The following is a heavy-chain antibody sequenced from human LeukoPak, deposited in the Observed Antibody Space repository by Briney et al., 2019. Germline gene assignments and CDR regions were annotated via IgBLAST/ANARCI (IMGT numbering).Heavy chain of an antibody. J-gene: IGHJ5*02. Sequence: PSETLSLTCTVSGGSISSDYWSWIRQPPGKGLEWIGYIHYSGTTNYNPSLKSRVTISLDTSKNQFSLQLSSVTAADTAVYYCTGGAGWLTPTWGQGTLVTVSS. D-gene: IGHD6-19*01. V-gene: IGHV4-59*01. CDR1: GGSISSDY. CDR2: IHYSGTT. CDR3: TGGAGWLTPT.